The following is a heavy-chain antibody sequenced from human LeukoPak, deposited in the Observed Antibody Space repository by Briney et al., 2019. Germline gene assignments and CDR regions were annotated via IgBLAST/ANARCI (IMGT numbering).Heavy chain of an antibody. CDR2: INPNSGGT. CDR3: AKEKEWLANDAFDM. Sequence: ASVKVSCKASGYTFTGYYMHWVRQAPGQGLEWMGWINPNSGGTNYAQKFQGRVTMTRDTSVSTAYMELSRLRSDDTAVYYCAKEKEWLANDAFDMWGQGTMVTVSS. D-gene: IGHD6-19*01. J-gene: IGHJ3*02. V-gene: IGHV1-2*02. CDR1: GYTFTGYY.